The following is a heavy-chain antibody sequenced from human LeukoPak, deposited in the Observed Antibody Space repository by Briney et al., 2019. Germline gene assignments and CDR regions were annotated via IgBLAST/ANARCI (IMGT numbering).Heavy chain of an antibody. J-gene: IGHJ6*02. CDR2: INHSGST. CDR3: ARGRRYSNSLFSYGMDV. V-gene: IGHV4-34*01. D-gene: IGHD4-4*01. Sequence: PSETLSLTCAVYGGSFSGYYWRWIRQPPGKGLEWIGEINHSGSTNYNPSLKSRVTISVDTSKNQFSLKLSSVTAADTAVYYCARGRRYSNSLFSYGMDVWGQGTTVTVSS. CDR1: GGSFSGYY.